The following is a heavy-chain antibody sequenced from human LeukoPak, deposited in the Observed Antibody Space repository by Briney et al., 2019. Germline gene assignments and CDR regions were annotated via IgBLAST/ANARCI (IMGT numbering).Heavy chain of an antibody. Sequence: PSETLSLTCTVSGGSISSGSYYWNWIRQPAGKGLEWIGRIYTSGSTNYNPSLKSRVTISVDTSKNQFSLKLSSVTAADTAVYYCARPITMVRGAYDYWGQGTLVTVSS. CDR2: IYTSGST. V-gene: IGHV4-61*02. D-gene: IGHD3-10*01. J-gene: IGHJ4*02. CDR3: ARPITMVRGAYDY. CDR1: GGSISSGSYY.